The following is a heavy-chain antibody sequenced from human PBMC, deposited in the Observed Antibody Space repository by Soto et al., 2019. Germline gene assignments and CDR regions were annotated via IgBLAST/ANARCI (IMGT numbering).Heavy chain of an antibody. D-gene: IGHD5-18*01. CDR3: ARDCDTAMASRHFYGMEV. CDR1: GGSISIYY. V-gene: IGHV4-59*01. CDR2: IYYSGRT. J-gene: IGHJ6*02. Sequence: QVQLQESGPGLVKPSETLSLTCTVSGGSISIYYWSWIRQPPGKGLEWIGYIYYSGRTNYNPSLKSRVPISVDASKHRCYLSLISVTAADTAVYYCARDCDTAMASRHFYGMEVCVQGTTVTVSS.